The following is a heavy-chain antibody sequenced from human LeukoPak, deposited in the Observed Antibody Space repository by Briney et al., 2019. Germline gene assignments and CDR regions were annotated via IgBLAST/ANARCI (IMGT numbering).Heavy chain of an antibody. Sequence: GASVKVSCKTSGYTFTDYYMHWVRQAPGQGLEWMGWINPNSGGTKYAQKFQGRVTMTRDMSISTAYMEMSRLRSDDTAVYYCTRGWLLDIRIDYWGQGTLVTVSS. J-gene: IGHJ4*02. D-gene: IGHD5-12*01. CDR1: GYTFTDYY. V-gene: IGHV1-2*02. CDR3: TRGWLLDIRIDY. CDR2: INPNSGGT.